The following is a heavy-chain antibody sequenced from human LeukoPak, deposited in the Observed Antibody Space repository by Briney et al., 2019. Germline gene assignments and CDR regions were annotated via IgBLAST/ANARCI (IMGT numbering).Heavy chain of an antibody. V-gene: IGHV3-23*01. Sequence: PGGSLRLSCAASGFTFSSYGMSWVRQAPGKGLEWVSAISGSGGSTYYADSVKGRFTISRDNSKNTLYLQMNSLRAEDTAVYYCAKDQDSSGTRADYWGQGTLVTVSS. CDR2: ISGSGGST. CDR1: GFTFSSYG. CDR3: AKDQDSSGTRADY. D-gene: IGHD3-22*01. J-gene: IGHJ4*02.